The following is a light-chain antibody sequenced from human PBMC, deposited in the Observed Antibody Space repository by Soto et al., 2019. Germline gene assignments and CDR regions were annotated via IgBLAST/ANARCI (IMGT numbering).Light chain of an antibody. CDR1: QSVSSSY. V-gene: IGKV3-20*01. Sequence: ELVLTQSPGTLSLSPGERATLSCRASQSVSSSYLAWYQQKPDQAPRLLIYGTYSRATAITGRFSGSGSGTDFTLTIRSLETEDFGVYYCQQYRSSSWTFVQGTQVQIK. CDR3: QQYRSSSWT. CDR2: GTY. J-gene: IGKJ1*01.